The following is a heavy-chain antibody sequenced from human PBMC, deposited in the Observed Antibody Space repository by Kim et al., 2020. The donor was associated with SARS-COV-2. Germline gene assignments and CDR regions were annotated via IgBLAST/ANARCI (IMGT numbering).Heavy chain of an antibody. Sequence: GGSLRLSCAASGFTFSGSAMHLFRQASGKGLEWVGRIRSKANCYATTYAAAVKGRFTISRDDSKTTAYRQMNSLKTEDTAVYYCTRVPVTTLAFGDTFD. CDR3: TRVPVTTLAFGDTFD. J-gene: IGHJ3*02. CDR1: GFTFSGSA. D-gene: IGHD1-1*01. CDR2: IRSKANCYAT. V-gene: IGHV3-73*01.